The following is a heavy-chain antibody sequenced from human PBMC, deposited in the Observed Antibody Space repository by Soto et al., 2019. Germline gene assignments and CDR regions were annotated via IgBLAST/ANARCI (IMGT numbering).Heavy chain of an antibody. D-gene: IGHD2-2*02. Sequence: QVQLQESGPGLVKPSETLSLTCTVSGGSVSSGTYYWSWIRQPPGKGLEWIGYIYGSGSTNYNPSLKSRVTIPVDTSKNQFSLKLSSVTAADTAVYYCARGIVVVPAAIRVSWFDPWGQGTLVTVSS. CDR2: IYGSGST. V-gene: IGHV4-61*01. CDR1: GGSVSSGTYY. CDR3: ARGIVVVPAAIRVSWFDP. J-gene: IGHJ5*02.